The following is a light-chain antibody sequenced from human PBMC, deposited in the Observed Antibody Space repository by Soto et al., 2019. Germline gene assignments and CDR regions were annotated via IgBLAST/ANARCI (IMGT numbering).Light chain of an antibody. Sequence: QLTQFPSSLSASVGDRVTITCRASQAISIYLAWYRQKPGKAPKLLIYAASTLQSGVPSRFSGSGSGTDFTLTISSLQPEDFATYYCQQLDSYPLTFGGGTKVEIK. CDR1: QAISIY. CDR2: AAS. CDR3: QQLDSYPLT. V-gene: IGKV1-9*01. J-gene: IGKJ4*01.